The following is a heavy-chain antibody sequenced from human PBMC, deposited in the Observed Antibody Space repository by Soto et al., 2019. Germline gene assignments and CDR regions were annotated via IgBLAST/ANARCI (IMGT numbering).Heavy chain of an antibody. CDR2: TYYRSKWYN. V-gene: IGHV6-1*01. CDR3: ARGHYGGKPPYYYYGMDV. Sequence: QVQLQQSGPGLVKPSQTLSLTCAISGDSVSSNSAAWNWIRQSPSRALEWLGRTYYRSKWYNDYAVSVKSRITINPDTSKNQFSLQLNSVTPEDTAVYYCARGHYGGKPPYYYYGMDVWGQGTTVTVSS. J-gene: IGHJ6*02. CDR1: GDSVSSNSAA. D-gene: IGHD4-17*01.